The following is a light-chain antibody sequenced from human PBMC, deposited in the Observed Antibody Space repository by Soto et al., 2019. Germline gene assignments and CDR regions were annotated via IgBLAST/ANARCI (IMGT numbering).Light chain of an antibody. CDR2: TAS. CDR3: LQLNSYPRT. Sequence: IQLTQSPSSLSASVGDIVTITCRASQGISSYLAWYQQKPGKAPKLLIYTASTLQSGVPSRFSGSGSGTDFTLTISSLQPDDFATYYCLQLNSYPRTFGQGTKVDI. CDR1: QGISSY. V-gene: IGKV1-9*01. J-gene: IGKJ1*01.